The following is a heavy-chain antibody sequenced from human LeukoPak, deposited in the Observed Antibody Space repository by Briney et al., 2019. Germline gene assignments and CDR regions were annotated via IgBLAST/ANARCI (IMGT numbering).Heavy chain of an antibody. CDR2: MNPNSGNT. CDR1: GYTFTGYY. V-gene: IGHV1-8*02. D-gene: IGHD2-15*01. CDR3: ARALRCSGGSCYYFDY. J-gene: IGHJ4*02. Sequence: ASVKVSCKASGYTFTGYYIHWVRQATGQGLEWMGWMNPNSGNTGYAQKFQGRVTMTRNTSISTAYMELSSLRSEDTAVYYCARALRCSGGSCYYFDYWGQGTLVTVSS.